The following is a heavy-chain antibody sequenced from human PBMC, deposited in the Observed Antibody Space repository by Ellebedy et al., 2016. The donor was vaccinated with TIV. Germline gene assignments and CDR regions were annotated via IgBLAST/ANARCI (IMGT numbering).Heavy chain of an antibody. CDR3: ARSSAVPGDYDAFDI. J-gene: IGHJ3*02. D-gene: IGHD2-2*01. Sequence: SCSVPGDSITSGPYYWSWVRHHPGKGLEWLAYIYHNGGTSYSPSLKSRLTISVDTSRNQFSLKLSSVTAADTAVYYCARSSAVPGDYDAFDIWGQGTLVTVSS. CDR1: GDSITSGPYY. CDR2: IYHNGGT. V-gene: IGHV4-31*02.